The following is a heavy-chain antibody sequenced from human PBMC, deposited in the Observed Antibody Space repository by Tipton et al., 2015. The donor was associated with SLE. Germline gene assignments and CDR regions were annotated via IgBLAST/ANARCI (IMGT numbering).Heavy chain of an antibody. CDR3: ARDRGFPDSFNI. D-gene: IGHD3-10*01. Sequence: SLRLSCVASGFTFGPFWMHWVRQVPGEGLVWVSHIHGDRTTTNYADSVKGRFTISRDNAKNTLYLQMNSLRAEDTAVYYCARDRGFPDSFNIWGQGTMVTVSS. J-gene: IGHJ3*02. V-gene: IGHV3-74*01. CDR1: GFTFGPFW. CDR2: IHGDRTTT.